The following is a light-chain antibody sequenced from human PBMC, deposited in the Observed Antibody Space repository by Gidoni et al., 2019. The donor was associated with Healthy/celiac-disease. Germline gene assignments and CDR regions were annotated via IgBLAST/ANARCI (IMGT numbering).Light chain of an antibody. CDR2: DVS. Sequence: QSALTHPASVSGSPGQSITISCTGTSSDVGGYNYVSWYQQHPGKAPKLMIYDVSNRPSGVSNRFSGSKSGNTASLTISGLQAEDEADYYCSSYTSSSTLGAVFGGGTKLTVL. CDR1: SSDVGGYNY. V-gene: IGLV2-14*03. CDR3: SSYTSSSTLGAV. J-gene: IGLJ2*01.